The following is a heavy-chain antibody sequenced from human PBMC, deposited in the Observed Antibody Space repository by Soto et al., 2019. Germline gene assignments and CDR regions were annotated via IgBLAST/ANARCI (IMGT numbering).Heavy chain of an antibody. CDR3: ARAPGEWELPFDY. Sequence: ASVKVSCKASGYTFTGYYMHWVRQAPGQGLEWMGWINPNSGGTNYAQKFQGWVTMTRDTSISTAYMELSRLRSDATAVYYCARAPGEWELPFDYWGQGTLVTVSS. D-gene: IGHD1-26*01. V-gene: IGHV1-2*04. CDR2: INPNSGGT. J-gene: IGHJ4*02. CDR1: GYTFTGYY.